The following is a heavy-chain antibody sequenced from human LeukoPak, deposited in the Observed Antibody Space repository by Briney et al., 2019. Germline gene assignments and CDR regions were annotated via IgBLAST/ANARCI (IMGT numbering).Heavy chain of an antibody. Sequence: GGSLRLSCAASGFTFSSYAMSWVRQAPGKGLEWVSAISGSGGSTYYADSVKGRFTISRDKSKNTLYLQMNSLRVEDTAVYYCARDSSGYGYEEWRWGQGILVTVSS. D-gene: IGHD5-12*01. CDR3: ARDSSGYGYEEWR. J-gene: IGHJ4*02. CDR1: GFTFSSYA. V-gene: IGHV3-23*01. CDR2: ISGSGGST.